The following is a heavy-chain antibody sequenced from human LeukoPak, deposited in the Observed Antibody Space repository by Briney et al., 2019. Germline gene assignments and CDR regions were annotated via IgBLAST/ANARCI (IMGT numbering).Heavy chain of an antibody. Sequence: ASVKVSCKASGYTLTSYGISWVRQAPGQGLEWMGWISACNGNTNYAQKLQGRVTMTTDTSTSTAYMELRSLRSDDTAVYYCARDVVEVGATGTYYFDYWGQGTLVTVSS. CDR2: ISACNGNT. CDR1: GYTLTSYG. CDR3: ARDVVEVGATGTYYFDY. J-gene: IGHJ4*02. V-gene: IGHV1-18*01. D-gene: IGHD1-26*01.